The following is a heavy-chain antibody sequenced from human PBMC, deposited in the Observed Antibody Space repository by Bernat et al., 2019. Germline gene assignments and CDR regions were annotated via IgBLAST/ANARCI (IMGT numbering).Heavy chain of an antibody. D-gene: IGHD2-2*01. Sequence: EVQLVESGGGLVKPGGSLRLSCVASGFTFSSYSMNWVRQAPGKGLEWVSYISSSSSYIYYADSVKGRFTISRDNAKNSLYLQMNSLRAEDTAVYYCAREGYCSSTSCYDYWGQGTLVTVSS. V-gene: IGHV3-21*05. CDR1: GFTFSSYS. J-gene: IGHJ4*02. CDR2: ISSSSSYI. CDR3: AREGYCSSTSCYDY.